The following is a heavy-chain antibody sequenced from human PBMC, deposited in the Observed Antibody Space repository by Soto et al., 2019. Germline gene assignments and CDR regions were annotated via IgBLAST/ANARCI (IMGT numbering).Heavy chain of an antibody. CDR2: ISYDGNKK. Sequence: QVQLVESGGGVVQPGRSLRLSCAASGFTFSNYAMHWVRQAPGKGLEWVAVISYDGNKKYYADSVKGRFTISRDKSKNTLYRQMNSRRTEDTAVYYCARVHDYGIYYYSGMGVWGQGTTVTVSS. CDR1: GFTFSNYA. D-gene: IGHD4-17*01. CDR3: ARVHDYGIYYYSGMGV. V-gene: IGHV3-30-3*01. J-gene: IGHJ6*02.